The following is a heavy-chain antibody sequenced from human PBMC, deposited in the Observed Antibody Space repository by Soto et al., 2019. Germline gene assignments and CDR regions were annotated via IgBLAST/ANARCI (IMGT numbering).Heavy chain of an antibody. D-gene: IGHD5-12*01. CDR1: GFTVSSNY. J-gene: IGHJ5*02. V-gene: IGHV3-66*01. CDR2: IYSGGST. Sequence: GGSLRLSCAASGFTVSSNYMSWVRQAPGKGLEWVSVIYSGGSTYYADSVKGRFTISRDNSKNTLYLQMNSLRAEDTAVYYCARVSGYDPGGLNWFDPWGQGTLVTVSS. CDR3: ARVSGYDPGGLNWFDP.